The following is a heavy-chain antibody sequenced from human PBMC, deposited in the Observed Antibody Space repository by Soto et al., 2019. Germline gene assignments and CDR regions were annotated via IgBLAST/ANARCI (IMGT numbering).Heavy chain of an antibody. J-gene: IGHJ4*02. V-gene: IGHV4-39*01. D-gene: IGHD6-13*01. CDR2: SSFTGNT. Sequence: QLQLQESGPGLVKASETLSLTCTVSGASITTDNLYWGWIRQPPGKGLEWIGSSSFTGNTYFNPSLRTQVTIFVDTSKNQFSLKLDSVTAADTAVYYCARPDSSSWAAPFDHWGQGTLVTVSS. CDR1: GASITTDNLY. CDR3: ARPDSSSWAAPFDH.